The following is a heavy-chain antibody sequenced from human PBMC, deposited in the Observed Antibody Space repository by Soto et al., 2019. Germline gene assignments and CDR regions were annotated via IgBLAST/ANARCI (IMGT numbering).Heavy chain of an antibody. CDR2: IYWDDDK. Sequence: QITLKESGPTLVKPTQTLTLTCTFSGFSLSTSGVGVGWIRQPPGKALEWLALIYWDDDKRYSPSLKSRLTITKDTSKNQVVLTMTNMDPVDTATYYCAHYGSGNWLVDWFDPWGQGTLVTVSS. CDR1: GFSLSTSGVG. D-gene: IGHD3-10*01. J-gene: IGHJ5*02. V-gene: IGHV2-5*02. CDR3: AHYGSGNWLVDWFDP.